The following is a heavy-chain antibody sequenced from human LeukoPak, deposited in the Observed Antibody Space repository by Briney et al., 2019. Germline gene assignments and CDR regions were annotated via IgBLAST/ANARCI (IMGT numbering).Heavy chain of an antibody. Sequence: ASVKVSCKAAGYTFTDYYIHWGRQAHGQGLEWVGCINPTSGGTTYAQRFQGRVTVTRDTSISTAYMELNRLRSDDTAVYYCARDRIQLWLPNHFDYWGQGTVVTVSS. CDR2: INPTSGGT. V-gene: IGHV1-2*02. CDR1: GYTFTDYY. D-gene: IGHD5-18*01. J-gene: IGHJ4*02. CDR3: ARDRIQLWLPNHFDY.